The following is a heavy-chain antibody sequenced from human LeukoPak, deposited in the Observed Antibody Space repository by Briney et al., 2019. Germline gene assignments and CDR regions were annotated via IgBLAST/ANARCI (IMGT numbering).Heavy chain of an antibody. J-gene: IGHJ4*02. CDR1: GYTFTSYD. V-gene: IGHV1-18*01. CDR3: ARDGVAGTLLV. D-gene: IGHD6-19*01. CDR2: IGAYNGNI. Sequence: ASVKVSCKTSGYTFTSYDITWVRQAPGLGLEWMGWIGAYNGNIHYAQKLQGRVTMTTDTSTSTAYMELRSLRSDDTAVYYCARDGVAGTLLVWGQGTLVTVSS.